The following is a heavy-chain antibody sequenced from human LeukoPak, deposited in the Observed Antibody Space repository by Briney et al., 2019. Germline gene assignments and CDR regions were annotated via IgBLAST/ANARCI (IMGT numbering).Heavy chain of an antibody. J-gene: IGHJ5*02. D-gene: IGHD1-14*01. CDR2: INTNTGNP. V-gene: IGHV7-4-1*02. CDR1: GYTFTSYA. Sequence: ASVKVSCTASGYTFTSYAMNWVRQAPGQGLEWMGWINTNTGNPTYAQGFTGRFVFSLDTSVGTAYLQISSLKAEDTAVYYCARELSTVGPDNWFDPWGQGTLVTVSS. CDR3: ARELSTVGPDNWFDP.